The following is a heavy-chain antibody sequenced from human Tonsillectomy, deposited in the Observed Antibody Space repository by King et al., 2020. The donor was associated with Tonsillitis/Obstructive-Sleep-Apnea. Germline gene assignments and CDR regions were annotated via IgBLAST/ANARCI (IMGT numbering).Heavy chain of an antibody. D-gene: IGHD2-2*01. Sequence: VQLVESGGGVVQPGRSLRLSCAASGFTFSSYSMHWVRQAPGKGLEWVAVISYDGDNKYYADSVKGRFTISRDNSKNTMYLQINIMRAEDTAVYYCASDKDCSSTSSYNAFDIWGQGTMVTVSS. CDR1: GFTFSSYS. CDR2: ISYDGDNK. CDR3: ASDKDCSSTSSYNAFDI. J-gene: IGHJ3*02. V-gene: IGHV3-30*04.